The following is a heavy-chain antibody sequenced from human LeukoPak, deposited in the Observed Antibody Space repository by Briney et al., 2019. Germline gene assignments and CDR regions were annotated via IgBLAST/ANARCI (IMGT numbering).Heavy chain of an antibody. V-gene: IGHV3-23*01. CDR3: AKDDPFPYQLLLSYFDF. D-gene: IGHD1-26*01. J-gene: IGHJ4*02. Sequence: PGGSLRLSCAASGFTFSSYAMSWVRQAPGKGLEWVSAISGSGGSTYYADSVKGRFTISRDNSKNTLYLQMSSLRAEDTAVYYCAKDDPFPYQLLLSYFDFWGQGTLVTVSS. CDR2: ISGSGGST. CDR1: GFTFSSYA.